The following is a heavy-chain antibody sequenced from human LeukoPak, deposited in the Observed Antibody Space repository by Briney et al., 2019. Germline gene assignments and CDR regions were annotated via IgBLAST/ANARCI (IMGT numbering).Heavy chain of an antibody. CDR3: ARPSGSYYDNAFDI. Sequence: NPGESLKISCKGYGYSFTTYWIGWVRQMPGKGLEWMGIIYPGDSDTRYSSSFQGQVTISADKSISTAYLQWSSLKASDTAMYYCARPSGSYYDNAFDIWGQGTMVTVSS. CDR1: GYSFTTYW. CDR2: IYPGDSDT. J-gene: IGHJ3*02. V-gene: IGHV5-51*01. D-gene: IGHD1-26*01.